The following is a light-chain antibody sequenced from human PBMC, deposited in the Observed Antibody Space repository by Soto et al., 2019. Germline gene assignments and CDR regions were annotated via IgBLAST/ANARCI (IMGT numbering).Light chain of an antibody. J-gene: IGKJ1*01. CDR3: LQNNRYPWT. Sequence: DIPMTQSPSAMSASVGDRVTITCRASQDISDFLAWFQQKPGEVPKRLIYAASSLESGVPSRFSGSGSGTEFTLTISSLQPEDFATYYCLQNNRYPWTFGQGTRWIS. CDR2: AAS. V-gene: IGKV1-17*03. CDR1: QDISDF.